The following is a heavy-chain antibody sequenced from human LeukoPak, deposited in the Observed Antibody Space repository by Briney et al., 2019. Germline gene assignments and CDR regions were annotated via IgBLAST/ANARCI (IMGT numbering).Heavy chain of an antibody. V-gene: IGHV4-59*01. Sequence: PSETLSLTCTVSGGSISSYYWSWIRQPPGKGLEWIGYIYYSGSTNYNPSLKSRVTISVDTSKNQFSLKLSSVTAADTAVYYCARGTYDFWSGYPGGYHYYGMDVWGQGTTVTVSS. CDR3: ARGTYDFWSGYPGGYHYYGMDV. CDR2: IYYSGST. J-gene: IGHJ6*02. CDR1: GGSISSYY. D-gene: IGHD3-3*01.